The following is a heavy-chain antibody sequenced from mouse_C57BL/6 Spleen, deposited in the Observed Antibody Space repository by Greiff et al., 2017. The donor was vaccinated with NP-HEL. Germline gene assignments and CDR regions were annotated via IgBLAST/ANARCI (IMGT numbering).Heavy chain of an antibody. D-gene: IGHD1-1*01. J-gene: IGHJ4*01. CDR3: APFITTVVEDYYAMDY. CDR2: INPNNGGT. CDR1: GYTFTDYY. Sequence: VQLQQSGPELVKPGASVKISCKASGYTFTDYYMNWVKQSHGKSLEWIGDINPNNGGTSYNQKFKGKATLTVDKSSSTAYMELRSLTSEDSAVYYCAPFITTVVEDYYAMDYWGQGTSVTVSS. V-gene: IGHV1-26*01.